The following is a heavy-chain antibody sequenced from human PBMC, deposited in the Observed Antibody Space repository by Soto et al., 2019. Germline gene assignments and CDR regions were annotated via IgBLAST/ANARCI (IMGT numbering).Heavy chain of an antibody. CDR1: GFTFDDYA. Sequence: GGSLRLSCAASGFTFDDYAMHWVRQAPGKGLEWVSGISWNSGSIAYADSVKGRFTISRDNAKNSLYLQMNSLRAEDTALYYCAKDQEYGSQTFDYCGQGALVTVSS. J-gene: IGHJ4*02. CDR2: ISWNSGSI. CDR3: AKDQEYGSQTFDY. V-gene: IGHV3-9*01. D-gene: IGHD6-6*01.